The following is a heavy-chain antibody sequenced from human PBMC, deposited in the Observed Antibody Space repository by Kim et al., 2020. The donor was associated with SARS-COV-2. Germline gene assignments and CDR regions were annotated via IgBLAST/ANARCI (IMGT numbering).Heavy chain of an antibody. CDR3: ARELGSATSPDV. CDR1: GYTFTNYF. Sequence: ASVKVSCKASGYTFTNYFLHWVRQAPGQGLEWMGRIHPESGVTTYAQNFQGRLTVTRDTSIRTTYMELSSLTSDDTAVFYCARELGSATSPDVWGRGTTV. D-gene: IGHD1-26*01. V-gene: IGHV1-2*06. CDR2: IHPESGVT. J-gene: IGHJ6*02.